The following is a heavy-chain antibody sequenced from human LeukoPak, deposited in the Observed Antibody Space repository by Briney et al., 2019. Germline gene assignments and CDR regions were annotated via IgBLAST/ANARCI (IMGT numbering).Heavy chain of an antibody. CDR1: GFTMNTFT. J-gene: IGHJ4*02. V-gene: IGHV3-23*01. CDR2: IRGAEGGT. Sequence: GGSLRLSCAASGFTMNTFTMNWVRQAPGKGLEWVSTIRGAEGGTYYADSVKGRFTISRDNFENTLYLQMNYLREEDTALYYCAKAFSSGWSPFDYWGQGALVTVSS. CDR3: AKAFSSGWSPFDY. D-gene: IGHD6-19*01.